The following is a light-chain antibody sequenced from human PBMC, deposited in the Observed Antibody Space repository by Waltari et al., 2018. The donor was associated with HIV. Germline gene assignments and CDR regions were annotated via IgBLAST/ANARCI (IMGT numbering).Light chain of an antibody. CDR3: SSYAGSNKLV. J-gene: IGLJ2*01. Sequence: QSALTQPPSASGSPGQSVTISCTGTSSDVGGYNYVSWYQQHPGKAPKLMIYEVSRRPSGVPVRFSGSKSGSTASLTVSGLQAEDEADDYCSSYAGSNKLVFGGGTKLTVL. CDR1: SSDVGGYNY. CDR2: EVS. V-gene: IGLV2-8*01.